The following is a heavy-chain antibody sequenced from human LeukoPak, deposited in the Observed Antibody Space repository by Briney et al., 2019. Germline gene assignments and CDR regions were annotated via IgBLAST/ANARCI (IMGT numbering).Heavy chain of an antibody. D-gene: IGHD6-19*01. Sequence: GGSLRLSCAASGFTFSDYHMNWIRQAPGKGLEWVSYISPRGGSMYFADSVRGRFTISRDNAENSLFLQMNSLTADDTAVYYCAAGRDIAVAGPGGYFDYWAREPWSPSPQ. CDR3: AAGRDIAVAGPGGYFDY. CDR2: ISPRGGSM. J-gene: IGHJ4*02. CDR1: GFTFSDYH. V-gene: IGHV3-11*01.